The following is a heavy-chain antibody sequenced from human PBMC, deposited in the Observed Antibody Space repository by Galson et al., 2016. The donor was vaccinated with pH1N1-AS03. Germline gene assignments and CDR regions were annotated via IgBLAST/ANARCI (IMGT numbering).Heavy chain of an antibody. CDR3: ARDDGALYYYYGLDV. V-gene: IGHV1-18*04. D-gene: IGHD4-17*01. CDR1: GYKFTNYG. Sequence: SVKVSCKASGYKFTNYGFNWVRQAPGQGLEWMGWISGYNGNTNYAQSLQGRVTMTTDTSTSTAYMELRSLRSDDTAVYYGARDDGALYYYYGLDVWGQGTTVTVSS. CDR2: ISGYNGNT. J-gene: IGHJ6*02.